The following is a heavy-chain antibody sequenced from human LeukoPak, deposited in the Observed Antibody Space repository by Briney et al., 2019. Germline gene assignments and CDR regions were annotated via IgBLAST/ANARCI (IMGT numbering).Heavy chain of an antibody. Sequence: GGSLRLSCAAFDFSFSDSTMSWVRQATGKGLEWVAKTKEDGSDEKYVDSVKGRFTISRDNAKNSLYLQMNSLRPEDTAVYFCVVGGAGGGYFPNWGQGSLVIVSS. CDR1: DFSFSDST. V-gene: IGHV3-7*01. J-gene: IGHJ1*01. D-gene: IGHD3-16*01. CDR3: VVGGAGGGYFPN. CDR2: TKEDGSDE.